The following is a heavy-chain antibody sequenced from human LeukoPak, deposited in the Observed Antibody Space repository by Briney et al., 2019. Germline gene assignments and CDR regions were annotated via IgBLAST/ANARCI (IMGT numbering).Heavy chain of an antibody. J-gene: IGHJ3*02. CDR2: INPSGTST. Sequence: GASVKVSCKASGDTFTSYYMHWVRQAPGQGLECMGIINPSGTSTSYAQKFQGRVTMTRDMSTGTVYMELSSLRSEDTAVYYCARGRHYYDSSDYYYEGDAFDIWGQGTMVTVSS. CDR1: GDTFTSYY. V-gene: IGHV1-46*01. D-gene: IGHD3-22*01. CDR3: ARGRHYYDSSDYYYEGDAFDI.